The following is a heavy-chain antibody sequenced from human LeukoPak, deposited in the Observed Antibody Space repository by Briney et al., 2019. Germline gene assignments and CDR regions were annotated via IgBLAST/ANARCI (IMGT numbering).Heavy chain of an antibody. CDR1: GYSFTSYW. Sequence: GESLKISCKGSGYSFTSYWIGWVRRMPGKGLEWMGIIYPGDSDTRYSPSFQGQVTISADKSISTAYLQWSSLKASDTAMYYCATVGSPIVVESAAIAGYFDYWGQGTLVTVSS. V-gene: IGHV5-51*01. J-gene: IGHJ4*02. D-gene: IGHD2-2*02. CDR3: ATVGSPIVVESAAIAGYFDY. CDR2: IYPGDSDT.